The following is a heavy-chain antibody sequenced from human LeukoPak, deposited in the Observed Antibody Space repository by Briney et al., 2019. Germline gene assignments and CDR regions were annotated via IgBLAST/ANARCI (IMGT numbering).Heavy chain of an antibody. V-gene: IGHV3-7*03. Sequence: PGGSLRLSCVASGFTFSSYWMSWVRQAPGKGLEWVANIKQDRSEKYYVDSVKGRFTISRDNAKNSLYLQMNSLRAEDTAVYYCARDPDSSGTDAFDIWGQGTMVTVSS. CDR2: IKQDRSEK. J-gene: IGHJ3*02. CDR1: GFTFSSYW. CDR3: ARDPDSSGTDAFDI. D-gene: IGHD3-22*01.